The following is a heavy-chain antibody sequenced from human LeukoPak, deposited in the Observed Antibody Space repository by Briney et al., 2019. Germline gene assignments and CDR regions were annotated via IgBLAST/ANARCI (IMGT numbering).Heavy chain of an antibody. D-gene: IGHD3-10*01. CDR3: ARDILRSWITMVRGVFDY. CDR2: ISDNGRQT. Sequence: GGSLRLSCAASGFTFSNYAIHWVRQAPGKGLEYVSAISDNGRQTFYANSVKGRFTISRDNAKNSLYLQMNSLRAEDTAVYYCARDILRSWITMVRGVFDYWGQGTLVTVSS. V-gene: IGHV3-64*01. CDR1: GFTFSNYA. J-gene: IGHJ4*02.